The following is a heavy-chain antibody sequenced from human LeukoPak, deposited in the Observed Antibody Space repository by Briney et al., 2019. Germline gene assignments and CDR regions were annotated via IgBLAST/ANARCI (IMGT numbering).Heavy chain of an antibody. CDR3: ARVGPTGYGDYSDPHAFDI. J-gene: IGHJ3*02. Sequence: PSQTLSLTCAVSGGSISSGGYSWSWIRQPPGKGLEWIGEINHSGSTNYNPSLKSRVTISVDTSKNQFSLKLSSVTAADTAVYYCARVGPTGYGDYSDPHAFDIWGQGTMVTVSS. CDR2: INHSGST. D-gene: IGHD4-17*01. V-gene: IGHV4-30-2*01. CDR1: GGSISSGGYS.